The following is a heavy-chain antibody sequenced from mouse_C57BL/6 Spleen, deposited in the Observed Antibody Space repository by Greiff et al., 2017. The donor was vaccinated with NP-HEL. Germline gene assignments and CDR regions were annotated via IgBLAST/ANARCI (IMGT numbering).Heavy chain of an antibody. CDR3: ARWGKVDY. J-gene: IGHJ2*01. Sequence: VQLQQSGAELVKPGASVKLSCTASGFNIKDYYMHWVKQRTEQGLEWIGRIDPEDGVTKYAPKFQGKATITADTSSNTAYLQLSSLTSEDTAVYDCARWGKVDYWGQGTTLTVSS. CDR2: IDPEDGVT. V-gene: IGHV14-2*01. CDR1: GFNIKDYY. D-gene: IGHD1-3*01.